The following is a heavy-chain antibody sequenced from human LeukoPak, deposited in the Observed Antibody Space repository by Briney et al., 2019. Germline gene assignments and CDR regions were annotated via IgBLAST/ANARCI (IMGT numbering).Heavy chain of an antibody. CDR2: INSSGSTI. V-gene: IGHV3-11*01. J-gene: IGHJ3*02. CDR1: GFTFSDYY. Sequence: GGSLRLSCAASGFTFSDYYMSWLRQAPGKGLEWVIYINSSGSTIYYADSVKGRFTISRDNAKNSLYLQMNSLRAEDTAVYYCARETARRRTIFGVVIIPDAFDIWGQGTMVTVSS. CDR3: ARETARRRTIFGVVIIPDAFDI. D-gene: IGHD3-3*01.